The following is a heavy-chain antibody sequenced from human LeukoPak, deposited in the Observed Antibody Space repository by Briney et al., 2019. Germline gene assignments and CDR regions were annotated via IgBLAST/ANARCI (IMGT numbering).Heavy chain of an antibody. J-gene: IGHJ4*02. CDR3: ARGTFSSGYYSVDY. D-gene: IGHD3-22*01. CDR2: TSYDGSNK. CDR1: GVTFSSYG. Sequence: GGSLRLSCAASGVTFSSYGMHWVRQAPGKGLEWVAFTSYDGSNKNYADSVKGRFTISRDNSKNTLYLQMNSLRAEDTAVYYCARGTFSSGYYSVDYWGQGTLVTVSS. V-gene: IGHV3-30*01.